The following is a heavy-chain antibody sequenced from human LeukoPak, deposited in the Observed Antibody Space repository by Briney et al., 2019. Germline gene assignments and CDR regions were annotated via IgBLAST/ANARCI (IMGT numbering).Heavy chain of an antibody. CDR2: ISAYNGNT. Sequence: GASVKVSCKASGYTFTSYGISWVRQAPGQGLEWMGWISAYNGNTNYAQKLQGRVTMTTDTSTSTAYMELRSLRSDDTAVYYCARACSGGSCYSSYYGMDVWGQGTTVTVSS. CDR3: ARACSGGSCYSSYYGMDV. D-gene: IGHD2-15*01. V-gene: IGHV1-18*01. J-gene: IGHJ6*02. CDR1: GYTFTSYG.